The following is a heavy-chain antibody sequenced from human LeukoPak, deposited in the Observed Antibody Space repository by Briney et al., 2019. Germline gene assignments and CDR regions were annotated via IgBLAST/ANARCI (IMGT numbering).Heavy chain of an antibody. CDR1: GFTFSSYA. CDR2: ISGSGGSR. Sequence: SGGSLRLSCAASGFTFSSYAMSWVRQAPGKGLEWVSAISGSGGSRYYADSVKGRFTISRDNSKNTLSLQMNSLRAEDTAVYYCAKEYDSSGYFDYWGQGTLVTVSS. V-gene: IGHV3-23*01. D-gene: IGHD3-22*01. CDR3: AKEYDSSGYFDY. J-gene: IGHJ4*02.